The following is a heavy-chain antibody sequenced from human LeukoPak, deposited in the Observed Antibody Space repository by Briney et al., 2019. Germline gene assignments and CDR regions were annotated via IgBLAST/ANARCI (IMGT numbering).Heavy chain of an antibody. V-gene: IGHV3-74*01. CDR1: GFTFSTYW. J-gene: IGHJ6*04. D-gene: IGHD3/OR15-3a*01. CDR3: TREGVSDFWTGYSDV. CDR2: ISSDGEST. Sequence: GGSLRLSCEASGFTFSTYWIHWVRQAPGKGLLWVSRISSDGESTSYGDSVKGRFTISRDNAKNTVYLQMSSLRAEDTAVYYCTREGVSDFWTGYSDVWGKGTTVTVSS.